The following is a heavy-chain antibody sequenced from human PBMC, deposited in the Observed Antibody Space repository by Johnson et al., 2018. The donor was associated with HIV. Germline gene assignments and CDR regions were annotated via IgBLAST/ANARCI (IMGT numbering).Heavy chain of an antibody. J-gene: IGHJ3*02. CDR2: IRSKTYGGTT. D-gene: IGHD3-3*01. Sequence: VQLVESGGGLVQPGRSLRLSCTASGFTFGDYALNWFRQAPGKGLEWVGFIRSKTYGGTTEYAASVKGRFSILRDDSKSTLYLQMNSLKTEDTGVYYCTTGTLFFQGSGYTTTYDAFDIWGQGTMVIVSS. CDR3: TTGTLFFQGSGYTTTYDAFDI. V-gene: IGHV3-49*03. CDR1: GFTFGDYA.